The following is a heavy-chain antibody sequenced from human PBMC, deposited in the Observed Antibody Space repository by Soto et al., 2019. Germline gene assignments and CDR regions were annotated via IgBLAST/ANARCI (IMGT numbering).Heavy chain of an antibody. J-gene: IGHJ6*02. D-gene: IGHD6-13*01. CDR2: TYYRSKWYN. Sequence: KQSQTLSLTCAISGDSVSSNSAAWNWIRQSPSRGLEWLGRTYYRSKWYNDYAVSVKSRITINPDTSKNQFSLQLNSVTPEDTAVYYCARELNGSSWYGPYYYYGMDVWGQGTTVTVSS. CDR3: ARELNGSSWYGPYYYYGMDV. V-gene: IGHV6-1*01. CDR1: GDSVSSNSAA.